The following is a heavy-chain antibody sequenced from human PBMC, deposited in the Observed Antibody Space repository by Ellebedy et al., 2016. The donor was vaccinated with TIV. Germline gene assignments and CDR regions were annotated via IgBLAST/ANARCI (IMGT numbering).Heavy chain of an antibody. D-gene: IGHD5-12*01. J-gene: IGHJ4*02. CDR2: FSSDGRTT. CDR1: GFRFSDYG. Sequence: GESLKISCAASGFRFSDYGMHWVRQAPGKGLEWVALFSSDGRTTYYADSVKDRFTISRDNSMNTLSLEMSSLRPEDTAVYYCARAVARYFDYWGQGTLVTVSS. CDR3: ARAVARYFDY. V-gene: IGHV3-30*03.